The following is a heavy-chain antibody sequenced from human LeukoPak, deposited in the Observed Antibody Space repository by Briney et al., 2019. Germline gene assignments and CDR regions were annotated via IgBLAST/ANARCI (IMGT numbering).Heavy chain of an antibody. CDR2: IIPIFGTA. V-gene: IGHV1-69*13. CDR1: GGTFISYA. Sequence: ASVKVSCKASGGTFISYAISWVRQAPGQGLEWMGGIIPIFGTANYAQKFQGRVTITADESTSTAYMELSSLRSEDTAVYYCARLARRGSGTYQYYYGMDVWGQGTTVTVSS. J-gene: IGHJ6*02. CDR3: ARLARRGSGTYQYYYGMDV. D-gene: IGHD3-10*01.